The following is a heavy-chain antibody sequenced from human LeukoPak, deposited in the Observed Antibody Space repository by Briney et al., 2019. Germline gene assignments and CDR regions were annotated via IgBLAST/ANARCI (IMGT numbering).Heavy chain of an antibody. J-gene: IGHJ4*02. D-gene: IGHD6-13*01. V-gene: IGHV3-23*01. Sequence: SCKASGGTFSSYAMTWVRQAPGKGLAWVSAISGSGGSTYYADSVKGQFTISRDNSKNTLYLQMNSLRAEDTAVYYCAKLTGSKGISAACDSWGQGTLVTVSS. CDR3: AKLTGSKGISAACDS. CDR1: GGTFSSYA. CDR2: ISGSGGST.